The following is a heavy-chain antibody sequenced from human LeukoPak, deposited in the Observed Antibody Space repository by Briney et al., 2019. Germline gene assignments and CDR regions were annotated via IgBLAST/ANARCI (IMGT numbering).Heavy chain of an antibody. Sequence: PSETLSLTCTVSGNSISSGDNYWSWIRQPAGKGLEWIGRIYTSGSTNYNPSLKSRVTISVDTSKNQFSLKLSSVTAADTAVYYCAGEDDILTGTLFQHWGQGTLVTVSS. D-gene: IGHD3-9*01. CDR3: AGEDDILTGTLFQH. V-gene: IGHV4-61*02. CDR1: GNSISSGDNY. J-gene: IGHJ1*01. CDR2: IYTSGST.